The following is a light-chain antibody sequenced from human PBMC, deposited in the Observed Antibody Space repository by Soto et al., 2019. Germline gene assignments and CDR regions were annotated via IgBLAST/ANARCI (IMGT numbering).Light chain of an antibody. CDR1: QSISTF. CDR3: QQYNSYPYT. CDR2: YAS. Sequence: DILMTQSPSALSASVGDRVTITCRASQSISTFLAWYQQKPGKAPNLLIYYASNLQSGVPSRFGGSGSGTEFSLTISTLQPDDFAIYYCQQYNSYPYTFGQGTKLEIK. V-gene: IGKV1-5*03. J-gene: IGKJ2*01.